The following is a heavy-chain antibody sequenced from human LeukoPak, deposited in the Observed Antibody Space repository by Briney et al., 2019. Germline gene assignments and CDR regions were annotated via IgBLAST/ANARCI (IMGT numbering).Heavy chain of an antibody. CDR2: INPNSGGT. V-gene: IGHV1-2*02. J-gene: IGHJ5*02. CDR1: GYSFTDKD. Sequence: ASVKVTCKASGYSFTDKDMHSVRQAPGQGLEWMGWINPNSGGTNYAQKFQGRVTMPTDPSMSTAYMELSRLTSDDTAVYYCARAGGRSWFDPWGEETLVTVSS. CDR3: ARAGGRSWFDP.